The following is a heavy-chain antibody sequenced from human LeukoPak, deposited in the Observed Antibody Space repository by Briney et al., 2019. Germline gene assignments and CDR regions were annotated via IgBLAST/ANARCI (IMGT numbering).Heavy chain of an antibody. J-gene: IGHJ6*03. V-gene: IGHV3-21*01. CDR2: ISSSSSYI. D-gene: IGHD2-2*02. CDR1: GFTFSSYS. Sequence: SGGSLRLSCAASGFTFSSYSMNWVRQAPGKGLEWVSSISSSSSYIYYADSVKGRFTISRDNAKNSLYLQMNSLRAEDTAVYYCARDSVVPAAIRSYYMDVWGKGTTVTVSS. CDR3: ARDSVVPAAIRSYYMDV.